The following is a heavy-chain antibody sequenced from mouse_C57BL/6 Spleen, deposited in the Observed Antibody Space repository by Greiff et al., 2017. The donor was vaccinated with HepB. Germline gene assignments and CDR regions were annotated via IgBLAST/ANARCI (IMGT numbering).Heavy chain of an antibody. J-gene: IGHJ2*01. CDR2: ISYDGSN. V-gene: IGHV3-6*01. D-gene: IGHD2-5*01. Sequence: VQLKESGPGLVKPSQSLSLTCSVTGYSITSGYYWNWIRQFPGNKLEWMGYISYDGSNNYNPSLKNRISITRDTSKNQFVLKLNSVTTEDTATYYCARHYSKGYFDYWGQGTTLTVSS. CDR1: GYSITSGYY. CDR3: ARHYSKGYFDY.